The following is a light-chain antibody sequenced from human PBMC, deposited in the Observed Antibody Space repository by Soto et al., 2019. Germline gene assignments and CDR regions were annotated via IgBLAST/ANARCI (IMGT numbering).Light chain of an antibody. Sequence: QSALTQPASVSGSPGQSITISCTGTSSDVGGYNYVSWYQQHPGKAPKLMIYDVSHRPSGVSNRFSGSKSGNTASLIISGLQAEDEADYYCSSYTSSGTLVFGGGTQLTVL. CDR1: SSDVGGYNY. CDR3: SSYTSSGTLV. V-gene: IGLV2-14*01. CDR2: DVS. J-gene: IGLJ7*01.